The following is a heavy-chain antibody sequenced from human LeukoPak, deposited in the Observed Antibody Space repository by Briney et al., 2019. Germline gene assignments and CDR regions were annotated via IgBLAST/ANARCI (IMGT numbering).Heavy chain of an antibody. J-gene: IGHJ3*02. CDR1: GGTFSSYA. CDR2: IIPLFGTA. V-gene: IGHV1-69*01. D-gene: IGHD2-21*01. CDR3: AGDCGGDCYPPEPDAFDI. Sequence: SSVKVSCMASGGTFSSYAISWVRQAPGQGLEWLGGIIPLFGTANYAQKFQGRVTITADESTSTAYMKLRSLRSEDTAVYYCAGDCGGDCYPPEPDAFDIWGQGTMVTVSS.